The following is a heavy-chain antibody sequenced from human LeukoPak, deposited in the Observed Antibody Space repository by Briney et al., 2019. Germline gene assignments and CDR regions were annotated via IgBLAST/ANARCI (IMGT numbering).Heavy chain of an antibody. J-gene: IGHJ5*02. CDR3: ARDRGIGGRFDP. V-gene: IGHV1-18*01. Sequence: ASVKVSCKASGYTFTSYAITWVRQAPGQGLEWMGWISAYNGNTNYAQKLQGRVTMTTDASTSTAYMELRSLRSDDTAVYYCARDRGIGGRFDPWGQGTLVTVSS. CDR1: GYTFTSYA. D-gene: IGHD1-26*01. CDR2: ISAYNGNT.